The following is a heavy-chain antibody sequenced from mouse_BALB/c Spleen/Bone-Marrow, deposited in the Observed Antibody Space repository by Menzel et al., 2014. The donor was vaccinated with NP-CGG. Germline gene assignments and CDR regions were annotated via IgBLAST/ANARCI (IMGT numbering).Heavy chain of an antibody. J-gene: IGHJ1*01. CDR1: GYSFTGYY. Sequence: VQLQQSGPELVKPGASVKISCKASGYSFTGYYMHRVKQSHGNSLDWIGYIYPYNGVSSYNQKFKGKATLTVDKSSSTAYMELRSLTSDDSAVYYCESRGEYFDAWGAGTTVTVSS. V-gene: IGHV1-31*01. CDR3: ESRGEYFDA. CDR2: IYPYNGVS.